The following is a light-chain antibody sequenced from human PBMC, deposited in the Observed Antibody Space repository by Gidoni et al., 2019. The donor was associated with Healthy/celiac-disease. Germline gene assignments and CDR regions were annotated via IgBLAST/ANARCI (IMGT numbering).Light chain of an antibody. CDR3: QKYNSAPRVT. CDR1: QGISNS. J-gene: IGKJ4*01. V-gene: IGKV1-27*01. Sequence: DIQMTQSPSSLSASVGDRVTITCRASQGISNSLAWYQQKPGKVPKLLIYAASTLQSGVPSRFSGSGSGTDFTLTISSLQPEYVATYYCQKYNSAPRVTFGGGTKVEIK. CDR2: AAS.